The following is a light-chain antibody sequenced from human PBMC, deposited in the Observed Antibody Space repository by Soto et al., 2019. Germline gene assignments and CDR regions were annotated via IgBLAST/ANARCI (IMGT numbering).Light chain of an antibody. Sequence: EVLLTQSPATLCLSPGERATLSCRTSQILTTYLAWYQQKPGQAPRLLIHDASSRATGIPARFSGSGSGTDFTLTISSLEPEDFAFYYCLQRSNWPPLLSFGGGTKVDIK. J-gene: IGKJ4*01. V-gene: IGKV3-11*01. CDR3: LQRSNWPPLLS. CDR1: QILTTY. CDR2: DAS.